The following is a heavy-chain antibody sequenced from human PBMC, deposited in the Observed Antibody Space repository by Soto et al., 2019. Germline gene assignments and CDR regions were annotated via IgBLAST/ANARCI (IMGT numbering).Heavy chain of an antibody. D-gene: IGHD7-27*01. Sequence: QVTLKESGPVLVKPTETLTLTCTVSGFSLSNATMGVTWIRQPPGKALEWLAHIFSDDRKFYTTSLRSRLTISKDTSKSQVVLTMTNMGPVDTATYYCARIFSGPNGGYFDSWGQGTLVTFSS. V-gene: IGHV2-26*01. CDR3: ARIFSGPNGGYFDS. CDR2: IFSDDRK. CDR1: GFSLSNATMG. J-gene: IGHJ4*02.